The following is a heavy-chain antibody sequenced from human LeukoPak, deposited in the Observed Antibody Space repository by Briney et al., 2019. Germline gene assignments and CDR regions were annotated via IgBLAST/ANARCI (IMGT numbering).Heavy chain of an antibody. V-gene: IGHV3-11*03. Sequence: GGSLSLLCGPWGFPYRDLYKLCMRQAPGKALECGSYIRYSSSHTNYADSVKGRFTISRENAKNSMYLQMNSLRAEDTAVYYCARPIMGARLDYWGQGTLVTVSS. D-gene: IGHD1-26*01. J-gene: IGHJ4*02. CDR2: IRYSSSHT. CDR1: GFPYRDLY. CDR3: ARPIMGARLDY.